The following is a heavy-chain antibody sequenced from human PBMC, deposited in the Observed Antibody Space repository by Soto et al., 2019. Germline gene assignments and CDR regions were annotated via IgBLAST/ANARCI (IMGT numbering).Heavy chain of an antibody. V-gene: IGHV3-23*01. CDR1: GFTFSSYA. Sequence: EVQLLESGGGLVQPGGSLRLSCAASGFTFSSYAMSWVRQAPGKGLEWVSAISGSGGSTYYADSVKGRFTISRDNSKNTLYLQMNSLSAEDTAVYYCAKASGWFGEFDYWGQGTPVTFSS. CDR3: AKASGWFGEFDY. D-gene: IGHD3-10*01. CDR2: ISGSGGST. J-gene: IGHJ4*02.